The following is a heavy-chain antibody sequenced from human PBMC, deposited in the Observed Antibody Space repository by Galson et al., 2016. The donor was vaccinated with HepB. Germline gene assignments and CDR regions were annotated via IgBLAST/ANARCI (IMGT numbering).Heavy chain of an antibody. Sequence: SLRLSCAASGFTFSGYGMHWVRQAPGKGLEWVAADSMDGRRKWYAESVEGRFTISRDNFNNMLYLQMRSLRPDDTAVYFCAKRREYCPPVGCSVDYWGQGTLVSVSS. D-gene: IGHD2/OR15-2a*01. V-gene: IGHV3-30*18. CDR2: DSMDGRRK. J-gene: IGHJ4*02. CDR3: AKRREYCPPVGCSVDY. CDR1: GFTFSGYG.